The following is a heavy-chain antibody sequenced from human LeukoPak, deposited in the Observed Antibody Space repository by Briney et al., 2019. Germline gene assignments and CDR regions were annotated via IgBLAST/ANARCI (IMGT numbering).Heavy chain of an antibody. CDR2: IYYSGST. Sequence: SSETLSLTCTVSGGSVSSSNYYWGWIRQPPGKGLEWIGSIYYSGSTYYNPSLKSRVTISVDTSKNQFSLKLTSVTAADTAVYYCASSLRDGYSPYYYYYMDVWGKGTTVTVSS. D-gene: IGHD5-24*01. V-gene: IGHV4-39*01. CDR3: ASSLRDGYSPYYYYYMDV. CDR1: GGSVSSSNYY. J-gene: IGHJ6*03.